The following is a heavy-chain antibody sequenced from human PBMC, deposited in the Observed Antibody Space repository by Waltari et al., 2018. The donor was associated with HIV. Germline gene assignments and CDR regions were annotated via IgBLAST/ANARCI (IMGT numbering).Heavy chain of an antibody. J-gene: IGHJ4*02. D-gene: IGHD3-10*01. Sequence: EVQLVESGGGVVRPGGSLRLSCVACGFNFDDYGMSWVRQAPGKGVEWVFGINWNGGSTGYADSVKGRFSISRDNAKNSLYLQMNSLRAEDTALYYCARDYGSGSYYNYWGQGTLVTVSS. CDR2: INWNGGST. CDR1: GFNFDDYG. V-gene: IGHV3-20*04. CDR3: ARDYGSGSYYNY.